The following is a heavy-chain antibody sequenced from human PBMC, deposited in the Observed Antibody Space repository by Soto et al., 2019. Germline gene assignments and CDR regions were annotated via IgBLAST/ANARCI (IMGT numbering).Heavy chain of an antibody. D-gene: IGHD6-19*01. CDR1: GYSFTSYW. CDR3: ARCPRGYSSGWYGMDV. V-gene: IGHV5-51*01. CDR2: IYPGDSDT. Sequence: GESLKISCNGSGYSFTSYWIGWVRQMPGKGLGWMGIIYPGDSDTRYSPSFQGQVTTSADKSISTAYLQWSSLKASDTAMYYCARCPRGYSSGWYGMDVWGQGTTVTVSS. J-gene: IGHJ6*02.